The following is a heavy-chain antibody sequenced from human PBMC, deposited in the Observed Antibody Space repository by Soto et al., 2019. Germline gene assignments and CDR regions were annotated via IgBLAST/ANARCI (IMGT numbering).Heavy chain of an antibody. CDR3: ARDCGGSCYSGYYYYGMDV. D-gene: IGHD2-15*01. CDR1: GGSISSGGYY. Sequence: PSETLSLTCTVSGGSISSGGYYWSWIRQHPGKGLEWIGYIYYSGSTYYNPSLKSRVTISVDTSKNRFSLKLSSVTAADTAVYYCARDCGGSCYSGYYYYGMDVWGQGTTVTVSS. J-gene: IGHJ6*02. V-gene: IGHV4-31*03. CDR2: IYYSGST.